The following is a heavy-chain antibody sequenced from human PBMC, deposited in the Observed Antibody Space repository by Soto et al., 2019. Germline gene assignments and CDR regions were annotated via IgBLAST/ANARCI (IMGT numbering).Heavy chain of an antibody. D-gene: IGHD2-2*01. CDR2: ISAYNGHA. CDR1: GYTLTNYG. CDR3: AREGYCRSTACYGGYYYMDV. V-gene: IGHV1-18*01. J-gene: IGHJ6*03. Sequence: QVQLVQSGAEVKNPGASVKVSCKASGYTLTNYGINWVRQAPGQGPEWMGWISAYNGHANYAQKLQGRVTMTTDRPTNPAYMELRCLGSADTAVYYCAREGYCRSTACYGGYYYMDVWGKGTTVTVSS.